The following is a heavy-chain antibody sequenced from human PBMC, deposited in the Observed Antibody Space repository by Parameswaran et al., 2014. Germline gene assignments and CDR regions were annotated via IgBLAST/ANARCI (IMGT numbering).Heavy chain of an antibody. Sequence: RWIRQPPGKGLEWVSGISGSGGSTFYADSVKGRFTISRDNSKNTLYLQMNSLRAEDTAVYYCAKLSDYVWGSYAGSRKGYFDYWGQGTLVTVSS. CDR3: AKLSDYVWGSYAGSRKGYFDY. J-gene: IGHJ4*02. V-gene: IGHV3-23*01. CDR2: ISGSGGST. D-gene: IGHD3-16*01.